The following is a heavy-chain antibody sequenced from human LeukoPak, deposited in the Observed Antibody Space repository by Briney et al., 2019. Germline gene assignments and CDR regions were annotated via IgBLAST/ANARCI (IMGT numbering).Heavy chain of an antibody. CDR3: AKHRGWLQYIDY. CDR1: GFTFSSYG. D-gene: IGHD5-24*01. Sequence: AGGSLRLSCAASGFTFSSYGMSWVRQAPGKGLEWVSTISGSGGSAYYADFVKGRFTFSRDNSKNTLYLQMNSLRAEDTAVYYCAKHRGWLQYIDYWGQGALVTVSS. V-gene: IGHV3-23*01. CDR2: ISGSGGSA. J-gene: IGHJ4*02.